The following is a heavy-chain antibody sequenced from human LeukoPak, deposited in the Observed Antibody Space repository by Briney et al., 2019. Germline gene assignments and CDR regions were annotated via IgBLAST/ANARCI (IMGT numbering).Heavy chain of an antibody. CDR1: GFTFSDYY. V-gene: IGHV3-11*04. D-gene: IGHD6-13*01. J-gene: IGHJ4*02. CDR2: ISSSGSTI. CDR3: VCWRDSSQSQTPRNDY. Sequence: PGGSLRLSCAASGFTFSDYYRSWVRQAPGKGLEWVSYISSSGSTIYYADSVKGRFTISRDNAKNSLYLQMNSLRAEDTAVYYCVCWRDSSQSQTPRNDYGCQGTLITVSS.